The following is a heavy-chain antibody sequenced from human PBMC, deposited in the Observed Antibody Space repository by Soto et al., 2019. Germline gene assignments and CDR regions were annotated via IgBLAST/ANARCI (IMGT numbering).Heavy chain of an antibody. Sequence: PSETLSLTCTVSGGSISSYYWSWIRQPPGKGLEWIGYIYYSGSTNYNPSLRSRVTMSIDTSRNQFSLKLRSVTAADTAVYYCARDPVGVTHFDYWGQGALVTVSS. D-gene: IGHD1-26*01. J-gene: IGHJ4*02. V-gene: IGHV4-59*01. CDR2: IYYSGST. CDR1: GGSISSYY. CDR3: ARDPVGVTHFDY.